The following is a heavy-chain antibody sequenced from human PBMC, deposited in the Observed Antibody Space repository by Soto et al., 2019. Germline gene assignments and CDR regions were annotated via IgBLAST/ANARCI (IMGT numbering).Heavy chain of an antibody. V-gene: IGHV3-30*18. J-gene: IGHJ4*02. CDR3: AKDGNYYGSGSLDFDY. CDR1: GFTFSSYG. Sequence: PGGSLRLSCAASGFTFSSYGMHWVRQAPGKGLEWVAVISYDGSNKYYADSVKGRFTISRDNSKNTLYLQMNSLRAEDTAVYYCAKDGNYYGSGSLDFDYWGQGTLVTVSS. CDR2: ISYDGSNK. D-gene: IGHD3-10*01.